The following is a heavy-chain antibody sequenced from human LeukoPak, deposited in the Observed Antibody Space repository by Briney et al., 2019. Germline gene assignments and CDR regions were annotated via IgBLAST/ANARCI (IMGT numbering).Heavy chain of an antibody. J-gene: IGHJ4*02. Sequence: PGGSLRLXCTASGFTFGDYAMSWVRQAPGKGLEWVGFIRSKAYGGTTEYAASVKGRFTISRDDSKSIAYLQMNSLKTEDTAVYYCTRDLLRLFDYWGQGTLVTVSS. CDR2: IRSKAYGGTT. V-gene: IGHV3-49*04. CDR3: TRDLLRLFDY. D-gene: IGHD3-3*01. CDR1: GFTFGDYA.